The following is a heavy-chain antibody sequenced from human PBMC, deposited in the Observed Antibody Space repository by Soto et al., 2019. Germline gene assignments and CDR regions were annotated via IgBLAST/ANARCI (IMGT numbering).Heavy chain of an antibody. Sequence: SETLSLTCTVSGGSISSYYWSWIRQPPGKGLEWIGYIYYSGSTDYNPSLKSRVTISVDTSKNQFSLKLSSVTAADTAVYYCARAAEWLYNWFDPWGQGTLVTVSS. V-gene: IGHV4-59*01. CDR3: ARAAEWLYNWFDP. D-gene: IGHD3-3*01. J-gene: IGHJ5*02. CDR1: GGSISSYY. CDR2: IYYSGST.